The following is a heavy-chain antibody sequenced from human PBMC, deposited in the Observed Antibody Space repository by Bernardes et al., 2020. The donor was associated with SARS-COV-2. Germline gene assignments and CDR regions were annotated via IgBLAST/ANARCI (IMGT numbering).Heavy chain of an antibody. J-gene: IGHJ6*02. D-gene: IGHD1-20*01. CDR1: EGPFRDYA. Sequence: SVKVSCKASEGPFRDYAISWVRQAPGQGLEWLGGIIPRFDKTNYAQKFQGRVPITTDESTSAVYLVLTSLTSDDTAMYYRARGIRNRHYYYGVDVWGQGTTVIVSS. V-gene: IGHV1-69*05. CDR3: ARGIRNRHYYYGVDV. CDR2: IIPRFDKT.